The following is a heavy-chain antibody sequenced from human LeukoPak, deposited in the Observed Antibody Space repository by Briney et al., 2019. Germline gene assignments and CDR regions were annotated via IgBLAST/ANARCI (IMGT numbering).Heavy chain of an antibody. CDR3: TRVFVGDEYSSSGY. Sequence: GGSLRLSCAASGFTFSRYYMHWVRQAPGRGLVWVSRINSDGSSTTYADSVKGRFTISRDNAKNTLYLQMNSLKVEDTAVYYCTRVFVGDEYSSSGYWGQGTLVTVSS. CDR1: GFTFSRYY. CDR2: INSDGSST. D-gene: IGHD6-13*01. V-gene: IGHV3-74*01. J-gene: IGHJ4*02.